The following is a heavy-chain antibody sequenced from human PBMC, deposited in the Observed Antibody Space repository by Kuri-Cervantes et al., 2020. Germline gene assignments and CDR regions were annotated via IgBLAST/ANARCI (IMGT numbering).Heavy chain of an antibody. CDR3: ARDRLRGTSCMGY. CDR2: ISSSGSTI. V-gene: IGHV3-48*04. J-gene: IGHJ4*02. Sequence: GESLKISCAASGFTFRSYAMSWVRQAPGKGLEWVSYISSSGSTIYYADSVKGRFTISRDNAKNSLYLQMNSLRAEDTAVYYCARDRLRGTSCMGYWGQGTLVTVSS. D-gene: IGHD2-2*01. CDR1: GFTFRSYA.